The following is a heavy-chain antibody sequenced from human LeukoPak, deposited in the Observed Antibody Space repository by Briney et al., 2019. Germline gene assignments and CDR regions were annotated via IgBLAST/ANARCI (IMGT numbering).Heavy chain of an antibody. CDR3: ATGYSGYDSADYYYYYLDV. Sequence: SVKVACKASGGTFSSYAISGVREAPGQGLEWVGGIIPIFGTANYAQKFQGRVTITTDESTSTAYMELSSLRSEDTAVYYCATGYSGYDSADYYYYYLDVWGKGTTVTVSS. CDR1: GGTFSSYA. D-gene: IGHD5-12*01. V-gene: IGHV1-69*05. CDR2: IIPIFGTA. J-gene: IGHJ6*03.